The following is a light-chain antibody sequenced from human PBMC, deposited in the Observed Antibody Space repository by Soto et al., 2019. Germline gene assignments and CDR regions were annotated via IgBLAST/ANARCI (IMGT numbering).Light chain of an antibody. CDR1: QSVSGN. J-gene: IGKJ1*01. V-gene: IGKV3-15*01. Sequence: IVMTQSPATVSGSPGERVTLSCRASQSVSGNVAWYHQKPGQPPRLLVYGASTTDTDIPARFFGSGSETDFTLTITRLQSEDVGIYYCQQFNSWPRTFGQGTKVEIK. CDR2: GAS. CDR3: QQFNSWPRT.